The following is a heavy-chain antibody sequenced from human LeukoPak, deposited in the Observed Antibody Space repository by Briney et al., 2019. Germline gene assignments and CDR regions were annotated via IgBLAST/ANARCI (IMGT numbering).Heavy chain of an antibody. J-gene: IGHJ5*01. CDR1: GFTFSSYS. V-gene: IGHV3-48*04. Sequence: GGSLRLSCAASGFTFSSYSMNWVRQAPGKGLEWVSYISSSSSTIYYADSVKGRFTISRDNAKNSLDLQMSSLRPEDTALYYCVKDKHRDGYIYGGYDSWGQGTLITVSS. CDR2: ISSSSSTI. CDR3: VKDKHRDGYIYGGYDS. D-gene: IGHD3-3*01.